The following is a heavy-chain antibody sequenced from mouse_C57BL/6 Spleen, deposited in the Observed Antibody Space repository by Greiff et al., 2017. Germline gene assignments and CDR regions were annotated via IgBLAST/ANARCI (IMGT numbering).Heavy chain of an antibody. CDR1: GYTFTDYN. D-gene: IGHD4-1*01. CDR2: INPNNGGT. CDR3: ARVPTGTYAMDY. J-gene: IGHJ4*01. Sequence: EVQLQQSGPELVKPGASVKIPCKASGYTFTDYNMDWVKQSHGKSLEWIGDINPNNGGTIYNQKFKGKATLTVDKSSSTAYMELRSLTSEDTAVYYCARVPTGTYAMDYWGQGTSVTVSS. V-gene: IGHV1-18*01.